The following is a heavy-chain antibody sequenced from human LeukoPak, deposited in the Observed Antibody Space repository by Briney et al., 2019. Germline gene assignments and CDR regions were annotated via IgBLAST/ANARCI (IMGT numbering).Heavy chain of an antibody. V-gene: IGHV4-59*08. Sequence: KPSETLSLTCTVSGGSISSYYWSWIRQPPGKGLEWIGYIYYSGSTNYNPSLKSRVTISVDTSKNQFSLKLSSVTAADTAVYYCARQDSSSWYSWFDPWGQGTLVTVSS. CDR1: GGSISSYY. CDR3: ARQDSSSWYSWFDP. J-gene: IGHJ5*02. CDR2: IYYSGST. D-gene: IGHD6-13*01.